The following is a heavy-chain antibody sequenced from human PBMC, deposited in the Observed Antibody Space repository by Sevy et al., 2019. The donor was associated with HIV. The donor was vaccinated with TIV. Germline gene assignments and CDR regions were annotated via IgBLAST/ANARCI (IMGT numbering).Heavy chain of an antibody. CDR2: ISGSGTST. CDR3: GKVSIFGVGGFYDY. J-gene: IGHJ4*02. D-gene: IGHD3-3*01. CDR1: GFSFSTYA. V-gene: IGHV3-23*01. Sequence: GGSLRLSCAASGFSFSTYAMTWVRQAPGKGLEWVSGISGSGTSTYYTDSVKGRFTISRDNSKKTVYLQLNNLRAEATAVYYGGKVSIFGVGGFYDYWGQGTLVTVSS.